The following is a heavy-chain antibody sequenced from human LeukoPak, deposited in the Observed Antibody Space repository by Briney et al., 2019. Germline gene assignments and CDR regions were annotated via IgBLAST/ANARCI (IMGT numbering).Heavy chain of an antibody. CDR3: TSHDDPRMNRDFDY. V-gene: IGHV3-30*04. CDR1: GFTFSNYA. CDR2: ISYDANNQ. D-gene: IGHD2/OR15-2a*01. Sequence: GRSLRLSCAASGFTFSNYAMHWVRQAPGKGLEWVALISYDANNQYYGDSVKGRFTVSRDNSKNTLYLQMNSLKTEDTAVYYCTSHDDPRMNRDFDYWGQGTLVTVSS. J-gene: IGHJ4*02.